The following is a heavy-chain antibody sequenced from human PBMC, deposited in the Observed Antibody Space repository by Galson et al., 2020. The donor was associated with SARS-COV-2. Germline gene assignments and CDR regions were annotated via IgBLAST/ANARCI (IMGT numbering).Heavy chain of an antibody. CDR1: GGSISSSSYY. J-gene: IGHJ4*02. Sequence: SETLSLTCTVSGGSISSSSYYWGWIRQPPGKGLEWIGSIYYSGSTYYNPSLKSRVTISVDTSKNQFSLKLSSVTAADTAVYYCARSRYSYGYEAFFDYWGQGTLVTVSS. CDR3: ARSRYSYGYEAFFDY. CDR2: IYYSGST. D-gene: IGHD5-18*01. V-gene: IGHV4-39*07.